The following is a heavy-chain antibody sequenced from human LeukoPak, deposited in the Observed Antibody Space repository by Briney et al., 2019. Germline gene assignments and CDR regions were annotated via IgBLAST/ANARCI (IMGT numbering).Heavy chain of an antibody. Sequence: GGSLRLSCAASGFTFSSYSMNWVRQAPGKGLEWVSSISSSSSYIYYADSVKGRFTISRDNAKNSLYLQMNSLRAEDTAVYYCARARYDWDDAFDIWGQGTMVTVSS. CDR2: ISSSSSYI. V-gene: IGHV3-21*04. D-gene: IGHD5-12*01. CDR3: ARARYDWDDAFDI. J-gene: IGHJ3*02. CDR1: GFTFSSYS.